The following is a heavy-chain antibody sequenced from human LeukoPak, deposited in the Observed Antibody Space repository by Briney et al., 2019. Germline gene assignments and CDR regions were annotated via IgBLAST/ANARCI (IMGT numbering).Heavy chain of an antibody. V-gene: IGHV4-39*07. D-gene: IGHD4-17*01. CDR3: ARSTVPYYFDY. CDR2: IYYSGNT. CDR1: GGSISSSNYY. J-gene: IGHJ4*02. Sequence: PSETLSLTCTVSGGSISSSNYYWGWIRQPPGKGLEWIGSIYYSGNTYYNPSLKSRVTISLDTSKNQFSLKLNSVTAADTAVYYCARSTVPYYFDYWGQGTLVTVSS.